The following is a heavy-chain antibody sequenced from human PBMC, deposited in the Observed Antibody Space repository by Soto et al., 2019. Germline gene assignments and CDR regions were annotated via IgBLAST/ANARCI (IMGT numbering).Heavy chain of an antibody. CDR2: IDPSYSYT. CDR1: GYSFTSYW. J-gene: IGHJ6*02. CDR3: GTSLLSEAVCYYYCCMDV. V-gene: IGHV5-10-1*01. D-gene: IGHD2-8*01. Sequence: GESLKISCKGSGYSFTSYWISWVRQMPGKGLERMGRIDPSYSYTNYSPSFQGHVTISADKSISTAYLPWSSLKASDTAMYYCGTSLLSEAVCYYYCCMDVWGQGTTVTVSS.